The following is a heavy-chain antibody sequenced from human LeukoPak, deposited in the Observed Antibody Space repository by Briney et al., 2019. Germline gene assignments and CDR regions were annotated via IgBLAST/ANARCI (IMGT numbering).Heavy chain of an antibody. V-gene: IGHV1-8*01. CDR1: GYTFTSYD. CDR2: MNPNSGNT. Sequence: GASVKVSCKASGYTFTSYDISWVRQATGQGLEWMGWMNPNSGNTGYAQKFQGRVTMTRNTSISTAYMELSSLRSEDTAVYYCARTYSSGWYYFDYWGQGTLVTVSS. J-gene: IGHJ4*02. CDR3: ARTYSSGWYYFDY. D-gene: IGHD6-19*01.